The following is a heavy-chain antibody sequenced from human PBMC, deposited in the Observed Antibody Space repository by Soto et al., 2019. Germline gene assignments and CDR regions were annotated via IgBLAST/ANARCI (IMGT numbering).Heavy chain of an antibody. CDR1: GYTFTAYG. V-gene: IGHV1-18*01. Sequence: QVQMVQSGPEVKMPGASVKVSCKTSGYTFTAYGLAWLRPAPGQRPEWMGWVGTANDNTNYAEKFEGRVTMTTETSPATTLMELRSLRSDDTCLYYCARDLKTDSRAYYSCAYWRHGTLVNV. D-gene: IGHD3-22*01. CDR3: ARDLKTDSRAYYSCAY. J-gene: IGHJ4*01. CDR2: VGTANDNT.